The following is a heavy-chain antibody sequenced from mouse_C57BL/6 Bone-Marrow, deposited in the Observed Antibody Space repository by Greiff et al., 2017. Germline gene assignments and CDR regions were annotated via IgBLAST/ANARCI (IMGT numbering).Heavy chain of an antibody. J-gene: IGHJ2*01. CDR1: GYTFPSYW. CDR3: ARRRVYYGSFDY. Sequence: QVQLQQPGAELVKPGASVKMSCKASGYTFPSYWITWVKQSPGQGLEWIGDIYPGSGSTNYNEKFKSKATLTVDTSSSTAYMQLSSLTSEDSAVYYCARRRVYYGSFDYWGQGTTLTVSS. CDR2: IYPGSGST. D-gene: IGHD1-1*01. V-gene: IGHV1-55*01.